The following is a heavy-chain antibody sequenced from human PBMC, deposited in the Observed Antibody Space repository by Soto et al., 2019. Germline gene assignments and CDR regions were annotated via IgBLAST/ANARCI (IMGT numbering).Heavy chain of an antibody. CDR3: ASRGVTTRKPFSWFDP. CDR1: GFTFSSYG. CDR2: ISCDGSTK. D-gene: IGHD4-4*01. J-gene: IGHJ5*02. Sequence: GGSLRLSCAASGFTFSSYGMHWVRQAPGKGLEWVAVISCDGSTKYYADSVKGRFTISRDSAKNTLYLQMNSLRAEDTAVYYCASRGVTTRKPFSWFDPWGQGTLVTVSS. V-gene: IGHV3-30*03.